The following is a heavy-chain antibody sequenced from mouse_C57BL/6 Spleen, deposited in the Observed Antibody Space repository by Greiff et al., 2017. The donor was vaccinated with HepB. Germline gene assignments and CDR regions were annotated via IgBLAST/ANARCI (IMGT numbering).Heavy chain of an antibody. D-gene: IGHD1-1*01. Sequence: EVKLVESGAELVRPGASVKLSCTASGFNIKDYYMHWVKQRPEQGLEWIGRIDPEDGDTEYAPKFQGKATMTADTSSNTAYLQLSSLTSEDTAVYYCTHYYGSSYWYFDVWGTGTTVTVSS. CDR2: IDPEDGDT. CDR3: THYYGSSYWYFDV. V-gene: IGHV14-1*01. J-gene: IGHJ1*03. CDR1: GFNIKDYY.